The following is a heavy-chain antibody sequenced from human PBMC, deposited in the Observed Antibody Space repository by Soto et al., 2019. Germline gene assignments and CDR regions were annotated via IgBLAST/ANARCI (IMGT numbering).Heavy chain of an antibody. CDR3: ARGRGAAADYFDF. CDR1: GFTFSDYY. CDR2: ISSSTRHT. Sequence: QVQLVESGGGLVKPGGSLRLSCAVSGFTFSDYYMTWIRQAPGKGLEWVSYISSSTRHTNYADSVKGRFTISRDNAKNSLFLQMNSLRAEYTAVYYCARGRGAAADYFDFWGQGTLVTVSS. J-gene: IGHJ4*02. V-gene: IGHV3-11*05. D-gene: IGHD6-13*01.